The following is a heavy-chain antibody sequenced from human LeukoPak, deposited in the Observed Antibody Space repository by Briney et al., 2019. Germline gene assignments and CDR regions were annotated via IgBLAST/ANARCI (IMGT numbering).Heavy chain of an antibody. D-gene: IGHD3-10*01. Sequence: GGALRLSCTASGFTFGDYAMSWFRQAPGKGREWVGFIRSKAYGGTTEYAASVKGRFTISRDDSKSIAYLQMNSLKTEDTAVYYCTSFLWFGELFPPFDYWGQGTLVTVSS. CDR1: GFTFGDYA. V-gene: IGHV3-49*03. CDR2: IRSKAYGGTT. J-gene: IGHJ4*02. CDR3: TSFLWFGELFPPFDY.